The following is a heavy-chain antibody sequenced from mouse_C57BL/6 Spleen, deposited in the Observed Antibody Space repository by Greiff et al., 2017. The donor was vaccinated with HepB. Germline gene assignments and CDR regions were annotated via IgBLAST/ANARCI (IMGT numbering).Heavy chain of an antibody. CDR1: GYAFSSSW. Sequence: VKLQESGPELVKPGASVKISCKASGYAFSSSWMNWVKQRPGKGLEWIGRIYPGDGDTNYNGKFKGKATLTADKSSSTAYMQLSSLTSEDSAVYFCARSGDYGRIFDYWGQGTTLTVSS. D-gene: IGHD1-1*01. CDR2: IYPGDGDT. V-gene: IGHV1-82*01. CDR3: ARSGDYGRIFDY. J-gene: IGHJ2*01.